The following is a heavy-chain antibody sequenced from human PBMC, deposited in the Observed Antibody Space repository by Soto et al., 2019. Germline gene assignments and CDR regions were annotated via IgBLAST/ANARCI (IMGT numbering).Heavy chain of an antibody. D-gene: IGHD2-2*01. Sequence: EVQLLESGGGLVQPGGSLRLSCVVSGFTFGSYAMSWVRQAPEKAPEWVAILGGNGFNTYYADSVKGRFTMSGDKSKSTLFMQMNSLRADDTGVYYCAKALRPSLNFFYYMDVWGRGTSVTVSS. J-gene: IGHJ6*03. CDR1: GFTFGSYA. CDR2: LGGNGFNT. CDR3: AKALRPSLNFFYYMDV. V-gene: IGHV3-23*01.